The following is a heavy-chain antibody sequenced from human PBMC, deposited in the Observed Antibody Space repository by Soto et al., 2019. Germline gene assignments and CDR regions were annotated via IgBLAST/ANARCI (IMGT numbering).Heavy chain of an antibody. D-gene: IGHD5-18*01. Sequence: QVQLVESGGGVVQPGRSLRLSCAASGFTFSSYVMHWVRQAPGKGLERLALISYDGSNKYYADSVKGRFTISRDNSKNTLYLQVNSLRTEDTAVYYCARGLKSYGTGYSDYWGQGTLVTVSS. V-gene: IGHV3-30-3*01. CDR3: ARGLKSYGTGYSDY. J-gene: IGHJ4*02. CDR2: ISYDGSNK. CDR1: GFTFSSYV.